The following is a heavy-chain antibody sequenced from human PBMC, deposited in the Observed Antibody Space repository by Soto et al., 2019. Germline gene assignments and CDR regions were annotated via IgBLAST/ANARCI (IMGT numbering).Heavy chain of an antibody. D-gene: IGHD3-10*01. Sequence: SETLSLTCAVYGGSFSGYYWSWIRQPPGKGLEWIGEINHSGSTNYNPSLKSRVTISVDTSKNQFSLKLSSVTAADTAVYYCARLVNYYGSGSYYSKTNYYYSMDVWGKGTTVTVSS. CDR1: GGSFSGYY. CDR3: ARLVNYYGSGSYYSKTNYYYSMDV. J-gene: IGHJ6*03. CDR2: INHSGST. V-gene: IGHV4-34*01.